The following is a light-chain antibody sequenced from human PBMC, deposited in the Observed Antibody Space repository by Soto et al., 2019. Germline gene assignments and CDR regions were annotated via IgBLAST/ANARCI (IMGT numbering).Light chain of an antibody. CDR2: KVS. Sequence: QSALTQPASVSGSPGQSNTISCTGTSSDVGGYNYVSWYQQHPGKAPKLKIYKVSNRPSGVSNRISGSKSGNTASLTISGLQAEDEADYYCSSYTSSNTQVFGGGTKLTVL. CDR1: SSDVGGYNY. CDR3: SSYTSSNTQV. V-gene: IGLV2-14*01. J-gene: IGLJ2*01.